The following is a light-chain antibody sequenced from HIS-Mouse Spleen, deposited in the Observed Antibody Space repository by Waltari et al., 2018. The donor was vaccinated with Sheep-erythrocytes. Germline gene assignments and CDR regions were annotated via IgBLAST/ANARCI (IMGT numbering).Light chain of an antibody. CDR2: AAS. V-gene: IGKV1-12*01. CDR1: QGISSW. Sequence: IQMTQSPSSVSASVRDRVTITCRASQGISSWLGWYQQKPGKAPKLLISAASSLQSGVPSRFSGSGSGTAFTLTIRSLQPEDFATYYCQQANSFPPTFGQGTKVEIK. J-gene: IGKJ1*01. CDR3: QQANSFPPT.